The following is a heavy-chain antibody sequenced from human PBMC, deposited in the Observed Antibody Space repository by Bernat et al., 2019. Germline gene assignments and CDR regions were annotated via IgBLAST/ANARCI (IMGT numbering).Heavy chain of an antibody. D-gene: IGHD2-2*01. CDR1: GFTFSIYA. V-gene: IGHV3-23*01. Sequence: CAASGFTFSIYAMNWVRQAPGKGLAWVSTISGSGGTTYYADSVRGRFTISRDNSRNTLYLQMNSLRAEDTALYYCAKDEGIYRVISCYAGGQGTLV. J-gene: IGHJ4*02. CDR3: AKDEGIYRVISCYA. CDR2: ISGSGGTT.